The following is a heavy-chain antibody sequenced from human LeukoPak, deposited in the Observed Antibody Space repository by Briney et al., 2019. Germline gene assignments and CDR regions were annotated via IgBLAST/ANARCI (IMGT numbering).Heavy chain of an antibody. Sequence: ASVKVSCKASGYTFSDYYMHWVRQAPGQGLEWMGIINPSGGSTNYAQKLQGRVTMTRDTSTSTVYMELSSLTSEDTAVYYCAKDKDYSGPYGAFDIWGQGTMVTVSS. J-gene: IGHJ3*02. D-gene: IGHD3-10*01. CDR2: INPSGGST. CDR3: AKDKDYSGPYGAFDI. V-gene: IGHV1-46*01. CDR1: GYTFSDYY.